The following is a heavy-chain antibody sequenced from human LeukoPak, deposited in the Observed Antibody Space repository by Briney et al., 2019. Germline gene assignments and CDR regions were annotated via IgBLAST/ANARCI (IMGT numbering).Heavy chain of an antibody. V-gene: IGHV3-13*01. D-gene: IGHD3-10*01. CDR2: IGTAGDT. Sequence: GGSLRLSCAASGFTFSSYDMHWVRQATGKGLEWASAIGTAGDTYYPGSVKGRFTISRENAKNSLYLQMNSLRAGDTAVYYCARGMSHGVRGVIFWFDHWGQGTLVTVSS. J-gene: IGHJ5*02. CDR3: ARGMSHGVRGVIFWFDH. CDR1: GFTFSSYD.